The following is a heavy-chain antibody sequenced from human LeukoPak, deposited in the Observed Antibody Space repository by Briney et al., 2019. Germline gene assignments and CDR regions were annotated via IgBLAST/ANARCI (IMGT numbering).Heavy chain of an antibody. CDR1: GYTLTELS. CDR3: AKGGLLSYEAFDI. CDR2: FDPEDGET. J-gene: IGHJ3*02. Sequence: GASVKVSCKVSGYTLTELSMHWVRQAPGKGLEWMGGFDPEDGETIYAQEFQGRVTMTEDTSTDTAYMELSSLRSEDTAVYYCAKGGLLSYEAFDIWGQGTMVTVSS. V-gene: IGHV1-24*01. D-gene: IGHD3-10*01.